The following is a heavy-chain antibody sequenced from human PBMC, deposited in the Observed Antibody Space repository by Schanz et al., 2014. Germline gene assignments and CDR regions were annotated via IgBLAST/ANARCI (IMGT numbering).Heavy chain of an antibody. D-gene: IGHD3-10*01. CDR1: GGSISSFY. CDR2: ISYIGST. Sequence: QVQLQESGPGLVKPSETLSLTCTVSGGSISSFYWSWIRQPPGKGLEWIAIISYIGSTNYNPSHKTRFTLSADTSKNQFSLKMWSVTAADTAVYCCARTFYFASGTYHTPNYYYGLDVWGQGTTVTVSS. J-gene: IGHJ6*02. V-gene: IGHV4-59*01. CDR3: ARTFYFASGTYHTPNYYYGLDV.